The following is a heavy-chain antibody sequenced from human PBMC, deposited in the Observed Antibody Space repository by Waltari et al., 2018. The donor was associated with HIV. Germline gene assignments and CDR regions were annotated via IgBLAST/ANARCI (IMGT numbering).Heavy chain of an antibody. D-gene: IGHD1-26*01. V-gene: IGHV3-7*01. CDR1: PFWCNRLA. CDR3: ARGDQWGLFMDSYYGLDV. Sequence: LVHSGVVVVRPGGSLPLCSAGSPFWCNRLALDCDRQASGKGLEWVANINQDATKKNYADSVKGRFSVSRDNGKYSVFLEMNRLRVQDTAVYFCARGDQWGLFMDSYYGLDVWGRGTTVIVSS. J-gene: IGHJ6*02. CDR2: INQDATKK.